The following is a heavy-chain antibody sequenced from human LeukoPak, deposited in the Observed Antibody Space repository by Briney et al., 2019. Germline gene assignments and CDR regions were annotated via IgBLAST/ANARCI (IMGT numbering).Heavy chain of an antibody. CDR1: GFTFRNYA. CDR3: ATSDHYDYVWGSYRY. CDR2: MSYDGSNQ. D-gene: IGHD3-16*02. V-gene: IGHV3-30*04. Sequence: GGSLRLSCEASGFTFRNYAMHWVRQAPGKGLEWVAVMSYDGSNQYYTDSVKGRFTISRDNSKNTLYLQMNSLRVEDTAVYYCATSDHYDYVWGSYRYWGQGTLVTVSS. J-gene: IGHJ4*02.